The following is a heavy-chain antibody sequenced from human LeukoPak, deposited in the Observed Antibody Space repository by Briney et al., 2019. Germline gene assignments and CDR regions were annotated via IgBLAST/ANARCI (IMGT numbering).Heavy chain of an antibody. CDR1: GYTFTSYG. Sequence: GASVKVSCKASGYTFTSYGISWVRQAPGQGLEWMGWISAYNGSTNYAQKLQGRVTMTTDTSTSTAYMELRSLRSDDTAVYYCARLDSYSSSWCYSDYWGQGTLVTVSS. V-gene: IGHV1-18*01. J-gene: IGHJ4*02. CDR2: ISAYNGST. CDR3: ARLDSYSSSWCYSDY. D-gene: IGHD6-13*01.